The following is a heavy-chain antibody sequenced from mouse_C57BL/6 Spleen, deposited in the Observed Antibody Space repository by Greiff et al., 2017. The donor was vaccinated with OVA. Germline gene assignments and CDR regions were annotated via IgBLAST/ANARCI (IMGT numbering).Heavy chain of an antibody. CDR3: AKAGDYDDFLCDIDY. CDR1: GYAFSSYW. CDR2: IYPGDGDT. V-gene: IGHV1-80*01. J-gene: IGHJ4*01. D-gene: IGHD2-4*01. Sequence: QVQLQQSGAELVKPGASVKISCKASGYAFSSYWMNWVKQRPGKGLEWIGQIYPGDGDTNYNGKFKGKATLTADKSSSTAYMQLSSLTSEDSAVYFCAKAGDYDDFLCDIDYWGQGTSVTVSS.